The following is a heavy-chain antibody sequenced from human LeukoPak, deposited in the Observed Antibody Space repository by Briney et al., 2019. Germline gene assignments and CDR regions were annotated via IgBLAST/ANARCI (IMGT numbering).Heavy chain of an antibody. V-gene: IGHV5-51*01. CDR3: ARRDGYGAYDI. D-gene: IGHD5-24*01. CDR1: GYRFTSYW. Sequence: GESLKISCKGSGYRFTSYWIGWVRQMPGKGLEWMGIIYSGGSDTRCSPSFQGQVTISVDKSISIAYLQWSSLKASDTAMYYCARRDGYGAYDIWGQGTMVTVSS. CDR2: IYSGGSDT. J-gene: IGHJ3*02.